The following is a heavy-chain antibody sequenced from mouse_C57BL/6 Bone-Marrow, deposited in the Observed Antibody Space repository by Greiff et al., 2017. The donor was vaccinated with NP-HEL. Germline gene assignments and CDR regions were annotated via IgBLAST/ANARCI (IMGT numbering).Heavy chain of an antibody. CDR1: GFTFSDYY. D-gene: IGHD4-1*02. Sequence: EVMLVESGGGLVQPGGSLKLSCAASGFTFSDYYMYWVRQTPEKRLEWVAYISNGGGSTYYPDTVKGRFTISRDNAKNTLYLQMRRLKSEDTAMYYCARQATGFAYWGQGTLVTVSA. CDR2: ISNGGGST. CDR3: ARQATGFAY. J-gene: IGHJ3*01. V-gene: IGHV5-12*01.